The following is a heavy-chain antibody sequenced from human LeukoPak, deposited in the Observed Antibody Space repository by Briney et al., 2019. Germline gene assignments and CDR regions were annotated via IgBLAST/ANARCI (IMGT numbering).Heavy chain of an antibody. J-gene: IGHJ3*02. V-gene: IGHV2-5*02. Sequence: SGPTLVKPTQTLTLTCTFSGFSLSTSGVGVGWIRQPPGKALEWLALIYWDDDKRYSPSLKSRLTITKDTSKNQVVLTMTNMDPVTTATYCCTDGTEVRGVINAFDIWGQGTMVTVSS. CDR3: TDGTEVRGVINAFDI. CDR2: IYWDDDK. D-gene: IGHD3-10*01. CDR1: GFSLSTSGVG.